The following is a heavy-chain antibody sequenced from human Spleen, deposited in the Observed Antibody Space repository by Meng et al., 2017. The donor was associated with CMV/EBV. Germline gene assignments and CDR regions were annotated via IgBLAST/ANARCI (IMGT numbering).Heavy chain of an antibody. J-gene: IGHJ4*02. CDR2: ISGGGDRT. V-gene: IGHV3-23*01. D-gene: IGHD1-26*01. CDR1: GFTFSDYF. CDR3: AKGPLRSGSYPSYFDY. Sequence: GESLKISCAASGFTFSDYFMSWIRQAPGKGLEWVSAISGGGDRTYNADSVRGRFTISRDESKNTVYLQMSSLRAEDTAVYYCAKGPLRSGSYPSYFDYWGQGALVTVSS.